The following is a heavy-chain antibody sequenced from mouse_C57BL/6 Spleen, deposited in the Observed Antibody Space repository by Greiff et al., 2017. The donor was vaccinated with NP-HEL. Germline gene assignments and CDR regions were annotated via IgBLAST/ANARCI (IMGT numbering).Heavy chain of an antibody. CDR2: IDPSDSYT. CDR1: GYTFTSYW. V-gene: IGHV1-59*01. J-gene: IGHJ2*01. CDR3: ARYDYDDDY. Sequence: QVQLQQSGAELVRPGTSVKLSCKASGYTFTSYWMHWVKQRPGQGLEWIGVIDPSDSYTNYNQKFKGKATLTVDTSSSTAYMQLSSLTSEDSAVYYCARYDYDDDYWGQGTTLTVSS. D-gene: IGHD2-4*01.